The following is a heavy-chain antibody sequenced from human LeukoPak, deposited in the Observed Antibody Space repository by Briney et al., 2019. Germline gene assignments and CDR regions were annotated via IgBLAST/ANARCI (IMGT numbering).Heavy chain of an antibody. CDR2: IYSGWCT. J-gene: IGHJ3*02. CDR3: SRRRQFAFDI. Sequence: SETLSLTCTVSGGSFNSHYLNWIRQPPGRGLEGMGYIYSGWCTSHNPSLKSRVTISEDTPNTHFSLEATPVNAGRPGGYFFSRRRQFAFDIWGQGTMVTVSS. CDR1: GGSFNSHY. D-gene: IGHD5-24*01. V-gene: IGHV4-59*08.